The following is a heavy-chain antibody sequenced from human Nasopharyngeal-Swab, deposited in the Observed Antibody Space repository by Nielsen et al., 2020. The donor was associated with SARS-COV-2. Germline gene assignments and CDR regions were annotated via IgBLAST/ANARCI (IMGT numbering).Heavy chain of an antibody. Sequence: GESLTISCAASGFTFSSFGMHWVRQAPGKGLEWVAFIAHDASNEYYGDSVKGRFSISRDSSKNTLYLQMDSLRGEDTAVYYCVRDAPAHYGAFYWGRGTPVTVSS. CDR1: GFTFSSFG. D-gene: IGHD4-17*01. CDR2: IAHDASNE. CDR3: VRDAPAHYGAFY. V-gene: IGHV3-30*03. J-gene: IGHJ4*02.